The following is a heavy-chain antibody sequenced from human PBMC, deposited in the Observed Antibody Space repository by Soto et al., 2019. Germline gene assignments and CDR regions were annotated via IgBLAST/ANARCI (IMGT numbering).Heavy chain of an antibody. Sequence: SSETLSLTCTVSGASINDFYWSWIRQTPGKGLEWVGFMYYSETTKYNPSLKGRVNMSLDTSKNQVSLHLKSVTAADTAVHYCARANSSTWYKLEYKWFDPWGQGTQVTVSS. V-gene: IGHV4-59*01. CDR1: GASINDFY. J-gene: IGHJ5*02. D-gene: IGHD6-13*01. CDR3: ARANSSTWYKLEYKWFDP. CDR2: MYYSETT.